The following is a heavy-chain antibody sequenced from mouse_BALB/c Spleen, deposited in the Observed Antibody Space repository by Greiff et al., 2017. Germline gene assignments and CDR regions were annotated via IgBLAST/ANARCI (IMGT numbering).Heavy chain of an antibody. CDR1: GYSFTSCYY. CDR3: ARAYDGYYVAWFAY. Sequence: EVKLMESGPGLVQPSQSLSLTCSVTGYSFTSCYYWYWLRQVPGNKLEWMGYISYDGSNNYNPSLKNRISITRNTSKNQFFLKLNSVTTEDTATYYCARAYDGYYVAWFAYWGQGTLVTVSA. V-gene: IGHV3-6*01. J-gene: IGHJ3*01. D-gene: IGHD2-3*01. CDR2: ISYDGSN.